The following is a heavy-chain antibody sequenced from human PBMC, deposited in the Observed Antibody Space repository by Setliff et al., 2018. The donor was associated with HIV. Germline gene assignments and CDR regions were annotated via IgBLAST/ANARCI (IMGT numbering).Heavy chain of an antibody. CDR2: ISRSSNTV. Sequence: SLRLSCAASGFTFSTYSMNWVRQAPGKGLEWVSYISRSSNTVYYADSLKGRFTISRDNAKNSLYLQMNSLRVEDTAVYYCARASYSSGWYAVMDVWGKGTTVTVSS. D-gene: IGHD6-19*01. CDR3: ARASYSSGWYAVMDV. CDR1: GFTFSTYS. J-gene: IGHJ6*03. V-gene: IGHV3-48*01.